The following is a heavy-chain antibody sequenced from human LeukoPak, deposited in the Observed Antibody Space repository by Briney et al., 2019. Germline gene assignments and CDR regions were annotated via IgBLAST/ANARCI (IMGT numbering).Heavy chain of an antibody. V-gene: IGHV3-48*03. CDR3: ARGGIRVRGVISDY. CDR2: ISSSGSTI. CDR1: GFTFSSYE. D-gene: IGHD3-10*01. Sequence: GGSLRLSCAASGFTFSSYEMNWVRQAPGKGLEWVSYISSSGSTIYYADSVKGRFTISRDNAKNSLYLQMNSLRAEDTAVYYCARGGIRVRGVISDYWGQGTLVTVSS. J-gene: IGHJ4*02.